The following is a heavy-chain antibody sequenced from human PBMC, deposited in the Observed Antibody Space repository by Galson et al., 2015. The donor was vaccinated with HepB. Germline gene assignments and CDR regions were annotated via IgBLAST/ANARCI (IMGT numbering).Heavy chain of an antibody. CDR1: GYTFTSYG. D-gene: IGHD6-19*01. V-gene: IGHV1-18*01. CDR3: ARETVDLAVAGTENWFDP. CDR2: ISAYNGNT. Sequence: SVKVSCKASGYTFTSYGISWVRQAPGQGLEWMGWISAYNGNTNYAQKLQGRVTMTTDTSTSTAYMELRSLRSDDTAVYYCARETVDLAVAGTENWFDPWGQGTLVTVSS. J-gene: IGHJ5*02.